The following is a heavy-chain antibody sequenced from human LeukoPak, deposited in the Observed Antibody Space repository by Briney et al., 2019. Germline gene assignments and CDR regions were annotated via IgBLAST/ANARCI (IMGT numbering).Heavy chain of an antibody. V-gene: IGHV1-24*01. D-gene: IGHD3-22*01. CDR2: IDTKDGER. J-gene: IGHJ4*02. Sequence: ASVKVSCKASGYTFTSYGIRWVRQAPGQGLERMGGIDTKDGERIYAQRFQGRVTMTEDTSTDTAYMELSSLRSEDTAVYYCATLRTYYYDSSSYYLLDYWGQGTLVTVSS. CDR1: GYTFTSYG. CDR3: ATLRTYYYDSSSYYLLDY.